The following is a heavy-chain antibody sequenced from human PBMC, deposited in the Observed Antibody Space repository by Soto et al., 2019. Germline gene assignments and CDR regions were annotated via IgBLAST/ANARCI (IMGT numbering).Heavy chain of an antibody. CDR2: IYYDGTT. CDR1: SGSISSTSYY. V-gene: IGHV4-39*01. J-gene: IGHJ6*02. CDR3: ARQGRNTKIVLFKHCAADF. D-gene: IGHD3-22*01. Sequence: SETLSLTCTVSSGSISSTSYYWAWIRQPPGKGLEWIGAIYYDGTTYYTESLKSRVSISVDTSKNQFSLKLNSVTAADTAVCVGARQGRNTKIVLFKHCAADFWGQGTAVTVSS.